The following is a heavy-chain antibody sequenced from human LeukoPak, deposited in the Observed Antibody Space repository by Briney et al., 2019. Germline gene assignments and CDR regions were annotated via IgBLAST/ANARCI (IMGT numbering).Heavy chain of an antibody. Sequence: GGSLRLSCAASGCTFSSYWMHWVRHPPGKGLVWVSRINSDGSSTSYADSVKGRFTISRDNAKNTLYLQMNSLRAEDTAVYYCARGGSISSGWYVGDYWGQGTLVTVSS. D-gene: IGHD6-19*01. CDR1: GCTFSSYW. CDR3: ARGGSISSGWYVGDY. V-gene: IGHV3-74*01. J-gene: IGHJ4*02. CDR2: INSDGSST.